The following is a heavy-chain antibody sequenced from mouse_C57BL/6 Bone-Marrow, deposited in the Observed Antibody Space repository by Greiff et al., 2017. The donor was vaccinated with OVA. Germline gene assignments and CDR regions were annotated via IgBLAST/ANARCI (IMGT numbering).Heavy chain of an antibody. CDR3: ARRLGYYDLYYYAMDY. D-gene: IGHD2-4*01. CDR1: GFNIKNTY. Sequence: VQLKESVAELVRPGASVKLSCTASGFNIKNTYMHWVKQRPEQGLEWIGRIDPANGNTKYAPKFQGKATITAATSSNTAYLQLSSLTSEDTAIYYCARRLGYYDLYYYAMDYWGQGTSVTVSS. J-gene: IGHJ4*01. CDR2: IDPANGNT. V-gene: IGHV14-3*01.